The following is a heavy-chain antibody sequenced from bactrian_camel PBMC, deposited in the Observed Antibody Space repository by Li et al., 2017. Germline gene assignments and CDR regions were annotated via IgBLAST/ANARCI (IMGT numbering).Heavy chain of an antibody. CDR3: AADRRRHGHRLCVQVTTAS. J-gene: IGHJ4*01. V-gene: IGHV3S53*01. CDR1: AYTPTSVR. Sequence: HVQLVESGGGSVQAGGSLRLNCAFDAYTPTSVRMAWFRQAPGKEREGVASLASDGSTIYANSLKGRFTISKDDARNWLDLQMDSLEPGDTARYYCAADRRRHGHRLCVQVTTASGARGPRSPSPQ. D-gene: IGHD2*01. CDR2: LASDGST.